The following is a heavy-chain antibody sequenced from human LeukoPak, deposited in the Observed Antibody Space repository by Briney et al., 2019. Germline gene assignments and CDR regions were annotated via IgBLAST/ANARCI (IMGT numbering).Heavy chain of an antibody. CDR2: IYHSGST. CDR3: ARGTTDAFDI. Sequence: SETLSLTCAVSGYSISSGYYWGWIRQPPGKGLEWIGSIYHSGSTYYNPSLKSRVTISVDTSKNQFSLKLSSVTAADAAVYYCARGTTDAFDIWGQGTMVTVSS. J-gene: IGHJ3*02. D-gene: IGHD1-1*01. CDR1: GYSISSGYY. V-gene: IGHV4-38-2*01.